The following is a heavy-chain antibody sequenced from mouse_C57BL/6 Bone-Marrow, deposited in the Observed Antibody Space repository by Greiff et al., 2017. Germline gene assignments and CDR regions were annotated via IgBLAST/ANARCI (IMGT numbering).Heavy chain of an antibody. D-gene: IGHD5-5*01. CDR3: ARFSYYLPSFDY. Sequence: EVKLMESGPGLVKPSQSLSLTCSVTGYSITSGYYWNWIRQFPGNKLEWMGYISYSGSTYYNPSLKSRISITRDTSKNQYYLQLNSVTTEDTATYYCARFSYYLPSFDYWGQGTTLTVSS. CDR2: ISYSGST. CDR1: GYSITSGYY. J-gene: IGHJ2*01. V-gene: IGHV3-6*01.